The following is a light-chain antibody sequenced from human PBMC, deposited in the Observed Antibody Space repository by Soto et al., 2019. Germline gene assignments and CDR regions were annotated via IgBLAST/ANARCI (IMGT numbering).Light chain of an antibody. Sequence: DIQMTQSPSSLSASVGDRVTITCRASQSISRYLNWYQQKPGKAPQLLIYHASNLQSGVPSRFSGSGSGTDFTLTIRSLQPEDFATYYCQQRYTSPWITFGQGTRLEIK. CDR2: HAS. V-gene: IGKV1-39*01. CDR1: QSISRY. CDR3: QQRYTSPWIT. J-gene: IGKJ5*01.